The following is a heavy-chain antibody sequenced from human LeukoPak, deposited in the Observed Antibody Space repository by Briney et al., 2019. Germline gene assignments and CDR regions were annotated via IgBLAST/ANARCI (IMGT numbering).Heavy chain of an antibody. D-gene: IGHD2-2*01. V-gene: IGHV1-24*01. CDR1: GYTLTELS. Sequence: ASVTVSCKVSGYTLTELSMHWVRQAPGKGLEWMGGFDPEDGETIYAQKFQGRVTMTEDTSTDTAYMELSSLRSEDTAVYYCATVHNIVVVPAAIHKHNWFDPWGQGTLVTVSS. J-gene: IGHJ5*02. CDR3: ATVHNIVVVPAAIHKHNWFDP. CDR2: FDPEDGET.